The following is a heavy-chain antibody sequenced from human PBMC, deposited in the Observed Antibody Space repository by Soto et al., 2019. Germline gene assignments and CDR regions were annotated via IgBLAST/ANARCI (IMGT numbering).Heavy chain of an antibody. V-gene: IGHV3-48*02. CDR3: AKGPHTNVGWPYYFES. CDR1: GFSLANYP. CDR2: SSPRGDTI. J-gene: IGHJ4*02. Sequence: GSLRLSCVASGFSLANYPMNWVRQTPGKGLEWISYSSPRGDTIYYADSVEGRFTISRDNARNSLSLHMSSLRDEDSALYYCAKGPHTNVGWPYYFESWGQGVPVTVSS. D-gene: IGHD6-19*01.